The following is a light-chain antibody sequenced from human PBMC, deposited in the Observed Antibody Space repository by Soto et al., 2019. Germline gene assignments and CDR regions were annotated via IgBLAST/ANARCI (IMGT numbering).Light chain of an antibody. V-gene: IGKV1-39*01. CDR2: AAS. Sequence: DIQITRSPSSRSSSVLYIFTMTCLASQSISSYLNWYQQKPGKAPKLLISAASILQSGVPSRFSGSGSGTDFTLTISNLQPEDFAGYYCQQTYSSPITFGQGTRLEIK. CDR1: QSISSY. CDR3: QQTYSSPIT. J-gene: IGKJ5*01.